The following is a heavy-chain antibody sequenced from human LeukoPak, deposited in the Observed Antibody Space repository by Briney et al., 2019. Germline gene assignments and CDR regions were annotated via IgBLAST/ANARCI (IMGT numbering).Heavy chain of an antibody. CDR1: GGSVSNSNHY. J-gene: IGHJ4*02. CDR3: ARLSDYGDNYPDY. D-gene: IGHD4-17*01. V-gene: IGHV4-39*01. Sequence: SETLSLTCTVSGGSVSNSNHYWGWLRQSPGRGLEWIGSIYHSGSTYYNPSLKSRVTISADTSKNQLSLELRSVTAADTAVYYCARLSDYGDNYPDYWGQGTLVTVSS. CDR2: IYHSGST.